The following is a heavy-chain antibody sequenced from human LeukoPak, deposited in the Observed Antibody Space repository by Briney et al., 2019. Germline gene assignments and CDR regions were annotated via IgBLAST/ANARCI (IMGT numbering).Heavy chain of an antibody. Sequence: KSLETLSLTRAVSGGSISRSNWWSWVRQPPGKGLEWIGEIFQKGSTNYNPSLKSQVTISVDTSKNQFSLKLSSVTAADTAVYYCARTYCGGDCYFRGYYFDYWGQGTLVPVSS. CDR3: ARTYCGGDCYFRGYYFDY. J-gene: IGHJ4*02. D-gene: IGHD2-21*02. V-gene: IGHV4-4*02. CDR1: GGSISRSNW. CDR2: IFQKGST.